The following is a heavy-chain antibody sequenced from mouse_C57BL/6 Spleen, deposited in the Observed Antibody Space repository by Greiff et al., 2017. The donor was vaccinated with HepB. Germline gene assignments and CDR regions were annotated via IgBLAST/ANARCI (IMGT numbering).Heavy chain of an antibody. D-gene: IGHD2-2*01. V-gene: IGHV1-54*01. CDR1: GYAFTNYL. Sequence: VQLQQSGAELVRPGTSVKVSCKASGYAFTNYLIEWVKQRPGQGLEWIGVINPGSGGTNYNEKFKGKATLTADKSSSTAYMQLSSLTSEDSAVYFCARWWLRRGGYFGYWGQGTTLTVSS. CDR3: ARWWLRRGGYFGY. CDR2: INPGSGGT. J-gene: IGHJ2*01.